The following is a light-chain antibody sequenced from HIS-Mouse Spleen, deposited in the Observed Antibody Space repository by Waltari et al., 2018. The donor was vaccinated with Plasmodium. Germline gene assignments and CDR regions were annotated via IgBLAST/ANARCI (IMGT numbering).Light chain of an antibody. Sequence: ELLMTQSPATLSVSPGEGATLSCRASQSVSSNLAWYQQKPGQAPRLLIYGASTRATGIPARFSGSGSGTEFTLTISSLQSEDFAVYYCQQYNNWSFTFGPGTKVDIK. V-gene: IGKV3-15*01. CDR1: QSVSSN. J-gene: IGKJ3*01. CDR2: GAS. CDR3: QQYNNWSFT.